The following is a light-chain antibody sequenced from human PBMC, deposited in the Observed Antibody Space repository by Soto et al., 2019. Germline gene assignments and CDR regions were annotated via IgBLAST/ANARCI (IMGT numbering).Light chain of an antibody. V-gene: IGLV3-21*02. CDR3: QVWNITTDHYV. CDR2: DDN. CDR1: NIGSTS. Sequence: SYYLTQPPSASVAPGQTARITCWGNNIGSTSVHWYQQRPGQAPVLVVYDDNDRPSGIPERFSGSNSENTATLTITRVEAGDEADYYCQVWNITTDHYVFGTGTKVTVL. J-gene: IGLJ1*01.